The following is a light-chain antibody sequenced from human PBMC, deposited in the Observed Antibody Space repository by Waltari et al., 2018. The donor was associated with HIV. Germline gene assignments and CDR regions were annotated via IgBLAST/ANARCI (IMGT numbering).Light chain of an antibody. CDR1: SSNVGTHA. V-gene: IGLV1-44*01. CDR2: ATN. Sequence: QSVLTQPPAASGTPGQRVTISCSGGSSNVGTHAINWFQQLPGAAPKLLIYATNQRPAGVPDRFSGSKSGTSASLAISGLQSEDEADYYCAVWDDSLNGRLFGTGTKVTVL. CDR3: AVWDDSLNGRL. J-gene: IGLJ1*01.